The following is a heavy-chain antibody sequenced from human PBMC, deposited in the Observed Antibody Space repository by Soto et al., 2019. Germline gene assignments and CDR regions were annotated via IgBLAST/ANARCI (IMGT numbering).Heavy chain of an antibody. D-gene: IGHD2-2*01. CDR1: GGTFSSFL. J-gene: IGHJ6*02. V-gene: IGHV1-69*01. CDR3: ILDCTSMSCYGYLGVDV. CDR2: IIPVFGRA. Sequence: QVHLVQSGAEVKTPGSSVKVSCKASGGTFSSFLMGWVRQAPGQGLEWMGGIIPVFGRATYAQKFQGRVSITADESTSTVYMEVSGLKSEDTAVYYCILDCTSMSCYGYLGVDVWGQGTTVTVSS.